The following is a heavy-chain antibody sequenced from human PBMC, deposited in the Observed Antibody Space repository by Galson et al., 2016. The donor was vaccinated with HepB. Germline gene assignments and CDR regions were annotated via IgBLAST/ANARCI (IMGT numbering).Heavy chain of an antibody. CDR2: ISAYDGHT. CDR3: ARDQAPLPGDY. V-gene: IGHV1-18*01. CDR1: GYTFTSRG. Sequence: SVKVSCKASGYTFTSRGISWVRQAPGQGLEWMGWISAYDGHTNYGQKLRDRLTMTTDTSTGTAYMELRSLRSDDTAVYYCARDQAPLPGDYWGQGTLVTVSS. D-gene: IGHD2-15*01. J-gene: IGHJ4*02.